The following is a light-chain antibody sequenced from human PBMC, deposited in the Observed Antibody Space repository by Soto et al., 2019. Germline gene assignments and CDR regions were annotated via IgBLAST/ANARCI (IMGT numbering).Light chain of an antibody. Sequence: QSVLTQTASVSGSRGQSITISCTGTSSDVGGYNYVSWYQQHPGKAPKLVIYDVSYRPSGVSIRFSGSKSGNTASLSISGLQAEDEADYYCSSYISSSTPVIFGGGTQLTVL. CDR3: SSYISSSTPVI. V-gene: IGLV2-14*01. CDR1: SSDVGGYNY. CDR2: DVS. J-gene: IGLJ2*01.